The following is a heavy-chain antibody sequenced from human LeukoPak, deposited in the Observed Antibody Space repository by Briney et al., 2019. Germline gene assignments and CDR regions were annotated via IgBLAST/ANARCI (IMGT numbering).Heavy chain of an antibody. CDR1: GGSFSGYY. Sequence: SETLSLTCAVYGGSFSGYYWSWIRQPPGKGLEWIGEINHSGSTNYNPSLKSRVTISVDTSKNQFSLKLSSVAAADTAVYYCARGPLYSGYDYGFDYWGQGTLVTVSS. CDR2: INHSGST. D-gene: IGHD5-12*01. J-gene: IGHJ4*02. CDR3: ARGPLYSGYDYGFDY. V-gene: IGHV4-34*01.